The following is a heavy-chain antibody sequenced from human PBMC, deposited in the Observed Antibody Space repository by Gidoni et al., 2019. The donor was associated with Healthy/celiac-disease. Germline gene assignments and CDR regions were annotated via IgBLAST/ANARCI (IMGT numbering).Heavy chain of an antibody. J-gene: IGHJ3*02. CDR1: GFTFSSYG. V-gene: IGHV3-33*01. Sequence: QVQLVESGGGVVQPGRSLRLSCAASGFTFSSYGMPWVRQAPGKGLEWVAVIWYDGSNKYYADSVKGRFTISRDNSKNTLYLQMNSLRAEDTAVYYCAREGLVGSRGAFDIWGQGTMVTVSS. CDR3: AREGLVGSRGAFDI. D-gene: IGHD1-26*01. CDR2: IWYDGSNK.